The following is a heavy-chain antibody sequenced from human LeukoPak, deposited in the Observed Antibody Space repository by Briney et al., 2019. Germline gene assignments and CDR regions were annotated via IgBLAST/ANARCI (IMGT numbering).Heavy chain of an antibody. CDR3: ARDAEGYYDSSGYYLNHDAFDI. V-gene: IGHV4-31*03. CDR1: GGSISSGGYY. Sequence: TSQTLSLTCTVSGGSISSGGYYWSWILQHPGKGLEWIAYIYYSGSTYYNPSLKSRVTISVDTSKNQFSLKLSSVTAADTAVYYCARDAEGYYDSSGYYLNHDAFDIWGQGTMVTVSS. J-gene: IGHJ3*02. D-gene: IGHD3-22*01. CDR2: IYYSGST.